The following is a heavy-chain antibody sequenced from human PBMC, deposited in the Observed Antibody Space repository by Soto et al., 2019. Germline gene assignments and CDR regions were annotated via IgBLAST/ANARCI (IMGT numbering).Heavy chain of an antibody. CDR1: GYTFTSYA. D-gene: IGHD5-18*01. CDR3: ARAHVDTAMMERSRFDY. CDR2: INAGNGNT. J-gene: IGHJ4*02. V-gene: IGHV1-3*01. Sequence: ASVKVSCKASGYTFTSYAMHWVRQAPGQRLEWMGWINAGNGNTKYSQKFQGRVTITRDTSASTAYMELSSLRSEDTAVYYCARAHVDTAMMERSRFDYWGQGTLVTVSS.